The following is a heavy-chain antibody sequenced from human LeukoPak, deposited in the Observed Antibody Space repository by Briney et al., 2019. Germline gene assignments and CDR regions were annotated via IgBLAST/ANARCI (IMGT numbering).Heavy chain of an antibody. Sequence: SETLSLTCAVSGGSFSGYYWSWIRQPPGKGLEWIGEINHSGTTNYNPSLKSRVTISVDTSKNQFSLKLSSVTAADTAVYYCAREQQHAAGAFDIWGQGTMVTVSS. CDR1: GGSFSGYY. D-gene: IGHD6-13*01. CDR3: AREQQHAAGAFDI. CDR2: INHSGTT. J-gene: IGHJ3*02. V-gene: IGHV4-34*01.